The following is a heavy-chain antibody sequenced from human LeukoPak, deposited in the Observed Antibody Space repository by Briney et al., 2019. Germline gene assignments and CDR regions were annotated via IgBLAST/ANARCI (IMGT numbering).Heavy chain of an antibody. CDR2: ISGSGGST. V-gene: IGHV3-23*01. Sequence: GGSLRLSCAASGFTFSSYAMSWVRQAPGKGLEWVSAISGSGGSTYYADSVKGRFTISRDNSKNTLYLQMNSLRAEDTAVYYCAGFGLGSGWSGSGLDVWGQGTTVTVSS. CDR3: AGFGLGSGWSGSGLDV. CDR1: GFTFSSYA. D-gene: IGHD6-19*01. J-gene: IGHJ6*02.